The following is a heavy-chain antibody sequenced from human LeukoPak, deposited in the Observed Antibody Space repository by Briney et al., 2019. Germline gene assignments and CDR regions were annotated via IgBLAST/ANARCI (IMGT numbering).Heavy chain of an antibody. Sequence: ETLSLTCTVSGASVNTDNYFWGWVRQPPGKGLEWVGSGYTRPGDHYNPSLKRRPTISVDTSQNQFSLRLTFVTAADTAVYYCVRLWLRWGIDYSGRGTLVTVSS. CDR2: GYTRPGD. J-gene: IGHJ4*02. CDR3: VRLWLRWGIDY. D-gene: IGHD5-12*01. CDR1: GASVNTDNYF. V-gene: IGHV4-39*01.